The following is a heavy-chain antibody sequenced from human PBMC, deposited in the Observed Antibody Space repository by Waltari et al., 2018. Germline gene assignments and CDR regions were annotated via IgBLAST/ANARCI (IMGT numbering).Heavy chain of an antibody. Sequence: QLQLQESGPGLVKPSETLSLTCTVSGGSIRTNYNWAWIRQPPGKGLEWMGNMQYRGSTFYNPSLKSRVTRSLDTSMNQFSLRLTSVNAADTALYFCGRVAFGDDGGYFQHWGQGTLVTISS. V-gene: IGHV4-39*07. J-gene: IGHJ1*01. D-gene: IGHD4-17*01. CDR1: GGSIRTNYN. CDR2: MQYRGST. CDR3: GRVAFGDDGGYFQH.